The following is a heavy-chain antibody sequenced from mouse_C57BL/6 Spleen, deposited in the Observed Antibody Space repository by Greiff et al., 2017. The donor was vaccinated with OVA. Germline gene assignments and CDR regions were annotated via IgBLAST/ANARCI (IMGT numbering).Heavy chain of an antibody. D-gene: IGHD3-2*02. CDR3: GRSRVRRYYFDY. Sequence: QVQLQQSGAELVRPGTSVKVSCKASGYAFTNYLIEWVKQRPGQGLEWIGVINPGSGGTNYNEKFKGKATLTADKSSSTAYMQLSSLTSEDSAVDFCGRSRVRRYYFDYWGQGTTLTVAS. CDR2: INPGSGGT. V-gene: IGHV1-54*01. J-gene: IGHJ2*01. CDR1: GYAFTNYL.